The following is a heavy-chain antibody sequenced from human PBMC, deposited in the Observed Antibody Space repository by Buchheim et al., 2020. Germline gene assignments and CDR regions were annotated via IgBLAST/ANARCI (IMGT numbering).Heavy chain of an antibody. CDR3: ARVPQYGSGSYYPPDV. J-gene: IGHJ6*02. D-gene: IGHD3-10*01. Sequence: EVHLLESGGGLVQPGESLRLSCAASGFTFNTYTMGWVRQAPGKGLEWVSSISSSSSYIYYADSVKGRFTISRDNAKNSLYLQMNSLRAEDTAVYYCARVPQYGSGSYYPPDVWGQGTT. CDR1: GFTFNTYT. CDR2: ISSSSSYI. V-gene: IGHV3-21*01.